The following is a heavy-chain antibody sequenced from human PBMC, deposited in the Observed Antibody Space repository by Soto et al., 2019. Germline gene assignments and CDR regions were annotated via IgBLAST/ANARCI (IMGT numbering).Heavy chain of an antibody. D-gene: IGHD2-21*02. CDR1: GYTFTGYS. V-gene: IGHV1-2*02. J-gene: IGHJ4*02. Sequence: ASVKVSCKASGYTFTGYSMHWVRQAPGQGLEWMGWINPNSGGTNYAQKFQGRVTMTRDTSISTAYMELSRLRSDDTAMYYCARITLLAYCGGDCYPDFDYWGQGTLVTVSS. CDR3: ARITLLAYCGGDCYPDFDY. CDR2: INPNSGGT.